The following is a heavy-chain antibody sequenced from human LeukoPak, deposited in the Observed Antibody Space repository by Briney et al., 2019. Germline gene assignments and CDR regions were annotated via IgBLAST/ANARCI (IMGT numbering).Heavy chain of an antibody. Sequence: PGGSLRLSCAASGFSFSGYGMHWVRQAPGKGLEWVAVIWYDGSNKNYADSVKGRFTVSRDNSKNTLYLQMNSLRAEDTAVYYCARDSSQWLADYWGQGTLVTVSS. J-gene: IGHJ4*02. V-gene: IGHV3-33*01. CDR3: ARDSSQWLADY. D-gene: IGHD6-19*01. CDR2: IWYDGSNK. CDR1: GFSFSGYG.